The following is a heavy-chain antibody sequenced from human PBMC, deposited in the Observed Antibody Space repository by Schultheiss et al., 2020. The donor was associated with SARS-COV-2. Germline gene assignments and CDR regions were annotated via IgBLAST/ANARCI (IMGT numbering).Heavy chain of an antibody. CDR1: GFTFSSYA. CDR2: ISYDGIIK. Sequence: GGSLRLSCAASGFTFSSYAIHWVRQAPGKWPKWVAVISYDGIIKYYADSVKGRFTISGDSFKNTLYLQMNSLTAEDTAVYYCAKAVPILAFANRYYYFDPWGQGTLVTVYS. V-gene: IGHV3-30*04. D-gene: IGHD2/OR15-2a*01. CDR3: AKAVPILAFANRYYYFDP. J-gene: IGHJ5*02.